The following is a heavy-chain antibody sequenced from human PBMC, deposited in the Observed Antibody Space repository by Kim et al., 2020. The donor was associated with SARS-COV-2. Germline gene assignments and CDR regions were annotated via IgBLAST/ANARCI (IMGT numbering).Heavy chain of an antibody. Sequence: SETLSLTCIVSGGSMRGNYWSWVRQSPGKRLEWIGDIYYSGTTNYNPSLKSRVTISVDTSKNQFSLKLSSLTAADTAVYYCARGGWSLDFWGRGTLVTVS. CDR3: ARGGWSLDF. J-gene: IGHJ2*01. D-gene: IGHD3-16*01. V-gene: IGHV4-59*08. CDR1: GGSMRGNY. CDR2: IYYSGTT.